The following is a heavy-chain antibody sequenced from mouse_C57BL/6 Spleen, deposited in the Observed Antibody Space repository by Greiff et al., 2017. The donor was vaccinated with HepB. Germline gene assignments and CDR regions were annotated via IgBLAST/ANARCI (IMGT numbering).Heavy chain of an antibody. Sequence: QVQLQQSGPELVKPGASVKLSCKASGYTFTSYDINWVKQRPGQGLEWIGWIYPRDGSTKYNEKFKGKATLTVDTSSNTAYMELHSLTSEDSAVYVCESEGDYGSSYVVFDYWGQGTTLTVSS. D-gene: IGHD1-1*01. CDR2: IYPRDGST. CDR3: ESEGDYGSSYVVFDY. V-gene: IGHV1-85*01. J-gene: IGHJ2*01. CDR1: GYTFTSYD.